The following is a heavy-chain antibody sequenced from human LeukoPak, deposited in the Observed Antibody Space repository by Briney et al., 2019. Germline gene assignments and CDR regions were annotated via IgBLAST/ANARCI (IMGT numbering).Heavy chain of an antibody. CDR1: GFTVRSNY. V-gene: IGHV3-66*02. Sequence: GGSLRLSCAASGFTVRSNYMSWVRQAPGKGPEWVSVIYSGGSTYYADSVKGRFTISRDNSKNTLYLQMNSLRAEDTAVYYCARAGGTIFGVVIPFDYWGQGTLVTVSS. J-gene: IGHJ4*02. CDR3: ARAGGTIFGVVIPFDY. CDR2: IYSGGST. D-gene: IGHD3-3*01.